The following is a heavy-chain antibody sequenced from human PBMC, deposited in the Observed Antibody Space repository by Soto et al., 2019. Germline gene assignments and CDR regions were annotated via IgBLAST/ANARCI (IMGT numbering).Heavy chain of an antibody. Sequence: GASVKVSCKASGYTFTSYGISWVRQAPGQGLEWMGWISAYNGNTNYAQKLQGRVTMTTDTSTSTAYMELRSLRSDDTAVYYCARDLRYYDSSGYSVGFDYWGQGTLVTVSS. D-gene: IGHD3-22*01. CDR3: ARDLRYYDSSGYSVGFDY. V-gene: IGHV1-18*04. CDR2: ISAYNGNT. J-gene: IGHJ4*02. CDR1: GYTFTSYG.